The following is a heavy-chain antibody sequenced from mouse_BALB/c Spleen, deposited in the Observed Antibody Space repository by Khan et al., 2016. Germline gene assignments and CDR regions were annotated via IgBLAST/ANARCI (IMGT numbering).Heavy chain of an antibody. V-gene: IGHV1S82*01. CDR1: GYSFTTYW. D-gene: IGHD2-4*01. CDR3: AKYVMNTTPYYAMDY. CDR2: IHPSDSET. J-gene: IGHJ4*01. Sequence: QVQLKESGAELVRPGASVKLSCKASGYSFTTYWMNWVKQRPGQGLEWIGMIHPSDSETRLNQKFKDKATLTVDKSSSTAYMQLSSPTSEDSAVYDCAKYVMNTTPYYAMDYWGQGTSVTVSS.